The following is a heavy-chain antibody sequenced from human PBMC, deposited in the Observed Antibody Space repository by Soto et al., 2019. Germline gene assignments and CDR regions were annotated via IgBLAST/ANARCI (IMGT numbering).Heavy chain of an antibody. CDR3: ARAAGRFFDWPFDY. CDR2: IYYSGST. V-gene: IGHV4-30-4*02. D-gene: IGHD3-9*01. CDR1: GGSINSGDYY. J-gene: IGHJ4*02. Sequence: SETLSLTCAVSGGSINSGDYYWSWIRQPPGKGLEWIGYIYYSGSTYYNPSLKSRVTISVDTXXXXXXXXXXXXXXXXXAVYYCARAAGRFFDWPFDYWGQGTLVTVSS.